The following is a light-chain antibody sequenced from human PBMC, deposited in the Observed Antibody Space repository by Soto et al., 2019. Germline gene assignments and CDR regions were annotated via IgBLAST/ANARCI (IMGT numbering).Light chain of an antibody. CDR3: QQSYSTPRT. CDR2: AAS. V-gene: IGKV1-39*01. J-gene: IGKJ1*01. Sequence: DIQMTQSPSSLSASVGDRVTITCRASQSISNYLNWYQQKPGKAPKLLMYAASSLQSGVPSRFSGSGSGTDFTLTSSSLQPADFATYYCQQSYSTPRTFGQGTKVEIK. CDR1: QSISNY.